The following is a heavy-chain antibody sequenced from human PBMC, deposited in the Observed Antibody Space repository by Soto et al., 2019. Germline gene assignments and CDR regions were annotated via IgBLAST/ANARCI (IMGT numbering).Heavy chain of an antibody. Sequence: EVQLVESGGGLVKPGGSLRLSCAASGFTFSTYSMNWVRQAPGPGLEWVSSISSGSTYIYYADSVKGRFTISRDSARHSLYLQMNSLRAEDTAVYYCTRDQGAARYSSSWYHGMDVWGQGTTVTVSS. V-gene: IGHV3-21*01. CDR1: GFTFSTYS. J-gene: IGHJ6*02. CDR3: TRDQGAARYSSSWYHGMDV. CDR2: ISSGSTYI. D-gene: IGHD6-13*01.